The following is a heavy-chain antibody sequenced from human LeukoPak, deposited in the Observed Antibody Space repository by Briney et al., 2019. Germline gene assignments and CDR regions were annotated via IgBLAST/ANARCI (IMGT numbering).Heavy chain of an antibody. D-gene: IGHD6-13*01. J-gene: IGHJ4*02. CDR2: ISGSGGST. CDR3: AKDPYRLAAAGYYYFDY. Sequence: GGSLRLSCAASGFTFSSYAMSWVRQAPGKGLGWVSAISGSGGSTYYADSVKGRFTISRDNSKNTRYLQMNSLRAEDTAVYYCAKDPYRLAAAGYYYFDYWGQGTLVTVSS. V-gene: IGHV3-23*01. CDR1: GFTFSSYA.